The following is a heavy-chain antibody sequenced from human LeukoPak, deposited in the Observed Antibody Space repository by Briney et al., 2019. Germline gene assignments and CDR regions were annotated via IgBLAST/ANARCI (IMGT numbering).Heavy chain of an antibody. Sequence: GGSLRLSCAASGFRFSDHYMSWIRQAPGKGLEWVSDISSSGGAIQYADSVKGRFTISRDNAKNSLYLQMSSLRAEDAAVYYCATRLTGYYSTFDYWGQGTLVTVSS. J-gene: IGHJ4*02. CDR3: ATRLTGYYSTFDY. V-gene: IGHV3-11*01. CDR1: GFRFSDHY. CDR2: ISSSGGAI. D-gene: IGHD3-9*01.